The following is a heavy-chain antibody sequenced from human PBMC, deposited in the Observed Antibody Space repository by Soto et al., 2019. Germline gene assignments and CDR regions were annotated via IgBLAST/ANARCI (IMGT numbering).Heavy chain of an antibody. CDR3: AKFGLPYTMDV. Sequence: EAQLVESGGGLVQPGGSLRLSCEASGFTFSSYWMSWARLTPGKGLEWVANIEREGSETHYVDSVKGRFTISRDNAKNSLYLQMNSLRAEDMAVYYCAKFGLPYTMDVWGQGTTVTVSS. CDR1: GFTFSSYW. V-gene: IGHV3-7*03. CDR2: IEREGSET. D-gene: IGHD3-9*01. J-gene: IGHJ6*02.